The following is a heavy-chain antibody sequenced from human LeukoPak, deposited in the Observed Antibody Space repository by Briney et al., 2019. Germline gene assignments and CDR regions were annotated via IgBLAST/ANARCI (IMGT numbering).Heavy chain of an antibody. J-gene: IGHJ5*02. Sequence: SQTLSLTCTVSGGSISSGSYYWSWIRQPAGKGLEWIGRIYTSGSTNYNPSLKSRVTISVDTSKNQFSLKLSSVTAADTAVYYCAREDSSSWYRNWFDPWGQGTLVTVSS. CDR2: IYTSGST. V-gene: IGHV4-61*02. CDR3: AREDSSSWYRNWFDP. CDR1: GGSISSGSYY. D-gene: IGHD6-13*01.